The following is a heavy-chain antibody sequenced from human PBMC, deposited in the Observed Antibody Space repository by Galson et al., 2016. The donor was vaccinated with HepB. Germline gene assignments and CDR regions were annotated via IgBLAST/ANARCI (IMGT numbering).Heavy chain of an antibody. CDR3: ARGLGVDFDY. CDR1: GFSLNTSGVG. V-gene: IGHV2-5*02. D-gene: IGHD3-16*01. CDR2: IYWDDAK. Sequence: PALVKPTQTLTLTCTFSGFSLNTSGVGVGWIRQPPGKALEWLALIYWDDAKHFSPSLKSRLTITKDTSKNQVVLTMTNVDPVDTVTYYCARGLGVDFDYWGQGTLVTVSS. J-gene: IGHJ4*02.